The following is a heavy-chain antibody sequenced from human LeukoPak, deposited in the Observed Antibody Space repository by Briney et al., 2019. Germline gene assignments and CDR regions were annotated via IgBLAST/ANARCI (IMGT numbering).Heavy chain of an antibody. D-gene: IGHD7-27*01. CDR1: GYTFTSYG. Sequence: SVKVSCKASGYTFTSYGISWVRQAPGQGLEWMGRIIPIFGTANYAQKFQGRVTITTDESTSTAYMELSSLRSEDTAVYYCARARLAGSLGNFDYWGQGTLVTVSS. CDR2: IIPIFGTA. J-gene: IGHJ4*02. CDR3: ARARLAGSLGNFDY. V-gene: IGHV1-69*05.